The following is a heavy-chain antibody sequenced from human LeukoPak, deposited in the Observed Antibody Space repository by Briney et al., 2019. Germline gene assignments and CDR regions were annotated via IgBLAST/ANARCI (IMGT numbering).Heavy chain of an antibody. CDR3: ARGRRRRYCSSTSCPHDAFDI. V-gene: IGHV4-34*01. CDR2: INHSGST. Sequence: SETLSLTCAVYGGSFSGYYWSWIRQPPGKGLEWIGEINHSGSTNYNPSLKSRVTISVDTSKNQFSLKLSSMTAADTAVYYCARGRRRRYCSSTSCPHDAFDIWGQGTMVTVSS. D-gene: IGHD2-2*01. J-gene: IGHJ3*02. CDR1: GGSFSGYY.